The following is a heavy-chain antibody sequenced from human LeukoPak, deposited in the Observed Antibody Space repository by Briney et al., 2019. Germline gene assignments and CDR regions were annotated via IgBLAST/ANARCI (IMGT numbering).Heavy chain of an antibody. CDR2: INYSGTT. CDR1: GVSISSSGYY. Sequence: PSETLSLTCTASGVSISSSGYYWGWIRQPPGKGLEWIASINYSGTTYYNPSLKSRVTISEDRSKNQFSLKLSSVTAADTAVYYCARLRDGRWLLEYWGQGTLVTVSS. V-gene: IGHV4-39*01. CDR3: ARLRDGRWLLEY. D-gene: IGHD5-24*01. J-gene: IGHJ4*02.